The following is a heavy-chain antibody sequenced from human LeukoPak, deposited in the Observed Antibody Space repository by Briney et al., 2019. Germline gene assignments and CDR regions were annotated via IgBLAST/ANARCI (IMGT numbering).Heavy chain of an antibody. CDR2: IYHSGST. CDR1: GGSISSGGYY. D-gene: IGHD2-2*01. Sequence: SETLSLTCTVSGGSISSGGYYWSWIRQPPGKGLEWIGYIYHSGSTYYNPSLKSRVTISVDRSKNQFSLKLSSVTAADTAVYYCARDARVVPAALDYWGQGTLVTVSS. CDR3: ARDARVVPAALDY. V-gene: IGHV4-30-2*01. J-gene: IGHJ4*02.